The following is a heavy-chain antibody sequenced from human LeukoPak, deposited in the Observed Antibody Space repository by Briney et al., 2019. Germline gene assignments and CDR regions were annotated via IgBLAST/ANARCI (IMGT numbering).Heavy chain of an antibody. Sequence: GGSLRLSCAASGFTFKTYGMSWVRQAPGKGLEWVSAISGSGENTYYADSVKGRFTISRDNSENTLYLQMNSLRAEDTAVYYCASPRGAGYYYYGMDVWGQGTTVTVSS. D-gene: IGHD1-26*01. CDR2: ISGSGENT. J-gene: IGHJ6*02. CDR3: ASPRGAGYYYYGMDV. V-gene: IGHV3-23*01. CDR1: GFTFKTYG.